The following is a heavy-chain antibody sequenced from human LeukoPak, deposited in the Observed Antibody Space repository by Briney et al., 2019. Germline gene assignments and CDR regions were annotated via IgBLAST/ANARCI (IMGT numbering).Heavy chain of an antibody. CDR1: GGSISSSYS. V-gene: IGHV4-39*07. CDR2: IYYSGST. CDR3: AREGSGTMVRGVIDY. D-gene: IGHD3-10*01. J-gene: IGHJ4*02. Sequence: RPSETLSLTCTVSGGSISSSYSWGWIRQPPGKGLEWIGNIYYSGSTYYNPSLKSRVTISVDTSKNQFSLKLSSVTAADTAVYYCAREGSGTMVRGVIDYWGQGTLVTVSS.